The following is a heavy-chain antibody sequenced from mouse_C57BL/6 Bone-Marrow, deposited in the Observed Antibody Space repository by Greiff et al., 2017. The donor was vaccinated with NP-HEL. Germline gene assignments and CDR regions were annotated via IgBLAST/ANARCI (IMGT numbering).Heavy chain of an antibody. CDR1: GYTFTSYG. CDR2: IYPRSGNT. Sequence: QVQLQQSGAELARPGASVKLSCKASGYTFTSYGISWVKQRTGQGLEWIGEIYPRSGNTYYNEKFKGKATLTADKSSSTAYMELRSLTSEDSAVYFCARGDGNNWYFDVWGTGTTVTVSS. D-gene: IGHD2-1*01. J-gene: IGHJ1*03. V-gene: IGHV1-81*01. CDR3: ARGDGNNWYFDV.